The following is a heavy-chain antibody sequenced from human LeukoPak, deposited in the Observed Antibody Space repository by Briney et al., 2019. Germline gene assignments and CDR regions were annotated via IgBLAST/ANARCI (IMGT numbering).Heavy chain of an antibody. CDR2: ISYDGSNK. V-gene: IGHV3-30-3*01. CDR3: ARDGRYYDFWSGYSYYFDY. Sequence: GGSLRLSCAASGFTFSSYAMHWVRQAPGKGLEWVAVISYDGSNKYYADSVKGRFTISRDNSKNTLYLQMNSLRAEDTAVYYCARDGRYYDFWSGYSYYFDYWGQGTLVTVSS. CDR1: GFTFSSYA. D-gene: IGHD3-3*01. J-gene: IGHJ4*02.